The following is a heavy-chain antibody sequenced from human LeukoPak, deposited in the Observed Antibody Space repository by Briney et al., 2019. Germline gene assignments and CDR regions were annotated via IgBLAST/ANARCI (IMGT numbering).Heavy chain of an antibody. D-gene: IGHD2-8*01. J-gene: IGHJ6*02. CDR3: ARGMGPVRGMDV. V-gene: IGHV3-33*08. Sequence: GGSLRLSCAASGFTFRSYAMSWVRQAPGKGLEWVAVIWYDGSNKYYADSVEGRFTISRDNSKNTLYLQMNSLRAEDTAVYYCARGMGPVRGMDVWGQGTTVTVSS. CDR1: GFTFRSYA. CDR2: IWYDGSNK.